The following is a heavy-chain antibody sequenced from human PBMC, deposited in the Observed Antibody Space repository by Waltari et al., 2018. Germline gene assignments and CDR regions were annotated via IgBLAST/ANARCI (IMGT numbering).Heavy chain of an antibody. J-gene: IGHJ6*04. CDR3: DTDYGDFLGV. Sequence: EVQVVESGGGLVKPGGSLRRSCVVSGFTFTKAWMSWVRQGPGKGREGVGRSKREGDSGTRDYSAPLKGRISLSRDDSKNTVYLQMITLNPEDTAVSFGDTDYGDFLGVWGTGTTVTVFS. CDR1: GFTFTKAW. D-gene: IGHD3-10*01. CDR2: SKREGDSGTR. V-gene: IGHV3-15*01.